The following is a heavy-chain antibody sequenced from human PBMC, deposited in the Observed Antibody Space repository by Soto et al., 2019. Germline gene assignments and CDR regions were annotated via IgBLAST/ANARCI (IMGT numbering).Heavy chain of an antibody. CDR3: TTAGYCTNGVCYSTSYNYYYYYGMDV. D-gene: IGHD2-8*01. J-gene: IGHJ6*02. V-gene: IGHV3-15*07. Sequence: GGSLRLSCAASGFTFSNAWMNWVRQAPGKGLEWVGRIKSKTDGGTTDYAAPVKGRFTISRDDSKNTLYLQMNSLKTEDTAVYYCTTAGYCTNGVCYSTSYNYYYYYGMDVWGQGTTVTVSS. CDR1: GFTFSNAW. CDR2: IKSKTDGGTT.